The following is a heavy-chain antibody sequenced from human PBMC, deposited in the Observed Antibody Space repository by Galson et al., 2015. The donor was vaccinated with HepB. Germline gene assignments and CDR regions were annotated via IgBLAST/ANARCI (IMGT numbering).Heavy chain of an antibody. Sequence: SLRLSCAASGFAVSSYYMHWVRQAPGKGLDWVAVISIDGNNSYYADSVRGRFSISRDNPKNTLYLQMNSLRVDDTAVYHCARDLFYVSLGKSGLGGFDPWGQGALVTVSS. D-gene: IGHD3-16*01. J-gene: IGHJ5*02. CDR2: ISIDGNNS. CDR3: ARDLFYVSLGKSGLGGFDP. CDR1: GFAVSSYY. V-gene: IGHV3-30-3*01.